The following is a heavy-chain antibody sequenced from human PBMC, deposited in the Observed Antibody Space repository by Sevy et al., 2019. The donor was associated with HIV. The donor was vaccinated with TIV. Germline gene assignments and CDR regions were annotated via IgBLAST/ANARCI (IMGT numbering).Heavy chain of an antibody. D-gene: IGHD1-26*01. CDR3: ARDLGGSYHGGYYFDY. Sequence: GGSLRLSCAASGFTFSSYSMNWVRQAPGKGLEWVSYISSSSSTIYYAYSVKGRFTISRDNAKNSLYLQMNSLRDEDTAVYYCARDLGGSYHGGYYFDYWGQGTLVTVSS. CDR2: ISSSSSTI. CDR1: GFTFSSYS. J-gene: IGHJ4*02. V-gene: IGHV3-48*02.